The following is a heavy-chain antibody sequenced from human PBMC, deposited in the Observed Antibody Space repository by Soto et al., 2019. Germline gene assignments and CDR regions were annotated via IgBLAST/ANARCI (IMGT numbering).Heavy chain of an antibody. V-gene: IGHV3-7*01. CDR2: IKPDGSER. D-gene: IGHD1-20*01. J-gene: IGHJ4*02. Sequence: EVQLVESGGGLVQPGGSLRLSCAASGFTFSTYFMTWVGQAPGKGLEWVATIKPDGSERWYVDSVKGRFTISRDNAKNSLSLEMTSLRPEVTAVYFCASDLNWPNFWGKGRRVAVS. CDR3: ASDLNWPNF. CDR1: GFTFSTYF.